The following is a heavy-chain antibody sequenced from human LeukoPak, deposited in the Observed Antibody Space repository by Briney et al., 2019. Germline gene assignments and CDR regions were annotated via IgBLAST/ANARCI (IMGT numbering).Heavy chain of an antibody. Sequence: SETLSLTCTVSGGSISSYYWSWIRQPPGKGLEWIGYINYSGRSNYNPSLKSRVTISVDTSKNQFSLKLRSVTAADTAVYYCARVLGGYCSGGSCYYYWFFDFWGRGTLVTVSS. CDR3: ARVLGGYCSGGSCYYYWFFDF. V-gene: IGHV4-59*01. D-gene: IGHD2-15*01. CDR1: GGSISSYY. J-gene: IGHJ2*01. CDR2: INYSGRS.